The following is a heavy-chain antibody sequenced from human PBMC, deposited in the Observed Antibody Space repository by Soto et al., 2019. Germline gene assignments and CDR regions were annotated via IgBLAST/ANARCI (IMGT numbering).Heavy chain of an antibody. CDR3: ARGRSTLGR. Sequence: SETLPLPCGVSGGSLNSYFWSWIRQSAGKGLEWIGRIYSSVSTAYNPSLKSRVSMSVDTSKSQFSLRLNSLTAADTAVYYCARGRSTLGRWDKVTTITVSS. J-gene: IGHJ6*04. CDR1: GGSLNSYF. V-gene: IGHV4-4*07. CDR2: IYSSVST.